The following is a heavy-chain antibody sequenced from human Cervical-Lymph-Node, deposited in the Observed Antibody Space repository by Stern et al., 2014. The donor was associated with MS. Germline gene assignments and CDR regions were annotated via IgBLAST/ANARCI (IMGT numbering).Heavy chain of an antibody. CDR3: ARLTYNYGTPDY. V-gene: IGHV4-59*08. J-gene: IGHJ4*02. CDR2: IYYSGTT. CDR1: GGSIVPYY. Sequence: VQLVESGPGLVKPSETLSLTCTASGGSIVPYYWNWIRQPPGKGLEWIGYIYYSGTTNYTPSFESRVTMSVDTSKNQISLMLTSVTAADTAIYYCARLTYNYGTPDYWGQGTVVAVSS. D-gene: IGHD5-24*01.